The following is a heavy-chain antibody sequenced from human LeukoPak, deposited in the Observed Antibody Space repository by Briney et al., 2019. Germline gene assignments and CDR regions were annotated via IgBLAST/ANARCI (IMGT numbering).Heavy chain of an antibody. Sequence: GASVKVSCKVSGYSLTEFSMHWVRQAPGKGLEWMGGFDPEDGETTYAQKFQGRVTMTEDTSTDTAYMELSSLRSEDTAVYYCAARRGIPYAMDVWGQGTTVTVAS. J-gene: IGHJ6*02. CDR3: AARRGIPYAMDV. D-gene: IGHD2-2*01. CDR1: GYSLTEFS. CDR2: FDPEDGET. V-gene: IGHV1-24*01.